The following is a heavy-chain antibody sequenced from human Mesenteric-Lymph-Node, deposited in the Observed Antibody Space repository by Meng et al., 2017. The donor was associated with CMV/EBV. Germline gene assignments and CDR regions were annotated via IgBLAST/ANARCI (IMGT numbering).Heavy chain of an antibody. Sequence: LRISCKGSGYSFATYWISWVRQMPGNGLEWMGRIDPSDSYTDYSPSFQGHVTISADKSISTAYLQWSSLKASDTAMYYCARGNNWFDPWGQGTLVTVSS. CDR3: ARGNNWFDP. CDR2: IDPSDSYT. CDR1: GYSFATYW. V-gene: IGHV5-10-1*01. J-gene: IGHJ5*02.